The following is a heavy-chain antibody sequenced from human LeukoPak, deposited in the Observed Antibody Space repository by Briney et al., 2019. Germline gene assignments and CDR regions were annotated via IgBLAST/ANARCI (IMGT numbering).Heavy chain of an antibody. CDR2: IYYSGST. Sequence: PSETLSLTCGVSGDSISSHHWNWIRQPPGKGLEWIGYIYYSGSTGYNPSLKSRVTISLDTSKNQFSLKLRSVTAADTAVYYCARDLYDYYFDPWGQGTLVTVSS. V-gene: IGHV4-59*11. J-gene: IGHJ5*02. CDR1: GDSISSHH. CDR3: ARDLYDYYFDP. D-gene: IGHD1-26*01.